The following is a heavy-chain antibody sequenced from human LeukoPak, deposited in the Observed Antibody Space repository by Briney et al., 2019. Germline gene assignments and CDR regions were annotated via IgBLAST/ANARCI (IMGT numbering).Heavy chain of an antibody. CDR1: GGSISSHY. CDR3: ASLTYGDYFSPYYYYMDV. Sequence: SETLSLTCTVSGGSISSHYWSWIRQPPGKGLEWIGYIYYSGSTNYNPSLKSRVTISVDTSKNQFSLKLSSVTAADTAVYYCASLTYGDYFSPYYYYMDVWGKGTTVTVSS. V-gene: IGHV4-59*11. CDR2: IYYSGST. D-gene: IGHD4-17*01. J-gene: IGHJ6*03.